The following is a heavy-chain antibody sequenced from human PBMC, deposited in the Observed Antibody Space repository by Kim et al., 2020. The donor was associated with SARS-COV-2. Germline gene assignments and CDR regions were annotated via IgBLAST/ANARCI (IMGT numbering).Heavy chain of an antibody. V-gene: IGHV3-30*18. J-gene: IGHJ3*01. Sequence: GGSLRLSCEASGFTFNNYAMHWVRQAPGKGLEWVSVISYEGSVTYYADFVKSHFTVSSDSSHNTLYLQMRRLRPEATALYYGTKSSAFSWLGVGLYAF. CDR1: GFTFNNYA. CDR2: ISYEGSVT. D-gene: IGHD3-3*01. CDR3: TKSSAFSWLGVGLYAF.